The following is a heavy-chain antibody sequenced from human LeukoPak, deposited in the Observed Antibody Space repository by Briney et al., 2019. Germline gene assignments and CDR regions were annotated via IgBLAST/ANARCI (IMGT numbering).Heavy chain of an antibody. CDR1: GFTFTSSA. J-gene: IGHJ4*02. Sequence: VKVSRKASGFTFTSSAMQWVRQARGQRLEWIGWIVVGSGNTNYAQKFQERVTITRDMSTSTAYMELSSLRSEDTAVYYCAALWDTRGGYFDYWGQGTLVTVSS. V-gene: IGHV1-58*02. CDR2: IVVGSGNT. D-gene: IGHD3-10*01. CDR3: AALWDTRGGYFDY.